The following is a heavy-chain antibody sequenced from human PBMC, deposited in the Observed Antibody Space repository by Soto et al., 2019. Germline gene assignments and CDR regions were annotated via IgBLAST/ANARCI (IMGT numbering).Heavy chain of an antibody. D-gene: IGHD5-12*01. CDR1: GDTFSSYA. CDR2: IIPIFGTA. Sequence: GASVKVSCKASGDTFSSYAISWVRQAPGQGLEWMGGIIPIFGTANHAQKFQGRVTITADESTSTAYMELSSLRSEDTAVYYCARGVVATILPSEYYFDYWGQGTLVTVSS. J-gene: IGHJ4*02. CDR3: ARGVVATILPSEYYFDY. V-gene: IGHV1-69*13.